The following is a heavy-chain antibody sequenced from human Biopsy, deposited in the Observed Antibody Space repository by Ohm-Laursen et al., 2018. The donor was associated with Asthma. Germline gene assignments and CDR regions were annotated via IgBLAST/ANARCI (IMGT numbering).Heavy chain of an antibody. D-gene: IGHD2/OR15-2a*01. CDR2: IKHDGSEK. Sequence: SLRLSCAASGFTFSSYAMSWVRQAPGKGLEWVANIKHDGSEKNHVDSLKGRFTISRDNAKNLLFLQMNSLGAEDTAVYYCARTFYFWSPYHAEHYQLWGQGTLVTVSS. CDR3: ARTFYFWSPYHAEHYQL. CDR1: GFTFSSYA. V-gene: IGHV3-7*01. J-gene: IGHJ1*01.